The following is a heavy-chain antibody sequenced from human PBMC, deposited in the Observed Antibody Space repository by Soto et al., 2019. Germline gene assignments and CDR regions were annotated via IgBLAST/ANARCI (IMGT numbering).Heavy chain of an antibody. CDR2: IYYRGSP. V-gene: IGHV4-39*01. CDR3: ASSPHSAIDY. Sequence: SETLSLTCPFSGASISSVSYYWGWSPRPPGKGLEWIGRIYYRGSPAYTPSPKGRVTISVDTSKNQFSLKLSSVTAADTAVYYCASSPHSAIDYWGQGTLVTVSS. D-gene: IGHD6-13*01. J-gene: IGHJ4*02. CDR1: GASISSVSYY.